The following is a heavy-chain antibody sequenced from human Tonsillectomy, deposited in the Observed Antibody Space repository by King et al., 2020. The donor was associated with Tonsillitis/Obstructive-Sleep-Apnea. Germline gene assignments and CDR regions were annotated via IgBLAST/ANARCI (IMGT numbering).Heavy chain of an antibody. Sequence: QLVQSGGGLVQPGRSLRLSCAASGFTFDYNAMHWVRQAPGKGLEWVSGISWNSNSIGYADSVKGRFTISRDNAKNSLYMQMNSLRAEDTALYYCAKDTGRFLTPYMDVWGKGTTVTVSS. CDR1: GFTFDYNA. D-gene: IGHD3-3*01. CDR3: AKDTGRFLTPYMDV. V-gene: IGHV3-9*01. J-gene: IGHJ6*03. CDR2: ISWNSNSI.